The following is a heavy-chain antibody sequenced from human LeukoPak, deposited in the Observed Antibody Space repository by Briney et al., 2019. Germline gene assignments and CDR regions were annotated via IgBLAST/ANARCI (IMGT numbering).Heavy chain of an antibody. CDR2: ISYDGSNK. Sequence: GGSLRLSCAASGFTFSSYGMHWVRQAPGKGLEWVAVISYDGSNKYYADSVKGRFTISRDNSKNTLYLQLNSLRAEDTAVYYCGRDLRSSSWTEVDYWGQGTLVTVSS. D-gene: IGHD6-13*01. J-gene: IGHJ4*02. CDR3: GRDLRSSSWTEVDY. V-gene: IGHV3-30*12. CDR1: GFTFSSYG.